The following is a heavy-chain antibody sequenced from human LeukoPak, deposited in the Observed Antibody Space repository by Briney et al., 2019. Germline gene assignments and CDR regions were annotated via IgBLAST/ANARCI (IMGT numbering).Heavy chain of an antibody. J-gene: IGHJ4*02. CDR3: VKDRTREGNRLFEH. D-gene: IGHD1-1*01. Sequence: GGPLRLSCAVSGFTFSRYWMHWVRQAPGKGLVWVSRINTDGTSTNYADSVKGRFTISRDNAKNTLYLQMNSLRDEDTAVYYCVKDRTREGNRLFEHWGQGTLVTVSS. V-gene: IGHV3-74*01. CDR2: INTDGTST. CDR1: GFTFSRYW.